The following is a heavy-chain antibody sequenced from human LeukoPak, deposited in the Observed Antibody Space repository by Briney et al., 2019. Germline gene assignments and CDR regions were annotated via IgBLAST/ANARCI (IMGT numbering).Heavy chain of an antibody. J-gene: IGHJ4*02. V-gene: IGHV4-39*07. Sequence: PGGSLRLSCAASGFIFSNYAMTWIRQPPGKGLEWIGSIYYSGSTYYNPSLKSRATISVDTSKNQFSLKLSSVTAADTAVYYCARDLVDTAMGEFDYWGQGTLVTVSS. CDR1: GFIFSNYA. CDR2: IYYSGST. D-gene: IGHD5-18*01. CDR3: ARDLVDTAMGEFDY.